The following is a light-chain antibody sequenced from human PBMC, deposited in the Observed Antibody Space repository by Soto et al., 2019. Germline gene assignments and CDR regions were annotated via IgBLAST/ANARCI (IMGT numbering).Light chain of an antibody. V-gene: IGKV1-39*01. Sequence: DIQMTQSPSSLSASVGDRVTITCRASQSISRYLAWYQQKPGKAPKLLIYDAFTLQSGVPSRFSGSGSGTDFTLTIGSLQPDYFASYYCQQTNRPSFTFGPGTKVDIK. CDR3: QQTNRPSFT. CDR2: DAF. CDR1: QSISRY. J-gene: IGKJ3*01.